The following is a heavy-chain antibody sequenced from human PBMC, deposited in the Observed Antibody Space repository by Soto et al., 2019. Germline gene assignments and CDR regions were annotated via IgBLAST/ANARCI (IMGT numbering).Heavy chain of an antibody. Sequence: GGSLRLSCAASGFTVSSNYMSWVRQAPGKGLEWVSVIYSGGSTYYADSVKGRFTISRDNSKNTLYLQMNSLRAEDTAVYYCARDRCSGGSCRTFVDVWGKGTTVTVSS. J-gene: IGHJ6*04. CDR1: GFTVSSNY. D-gene: IGHD2-15*01. CDR2: IYSGGST. V-gene: IGHV3-66*01. CDR3: ARDRCSGGSCRTFVDV.